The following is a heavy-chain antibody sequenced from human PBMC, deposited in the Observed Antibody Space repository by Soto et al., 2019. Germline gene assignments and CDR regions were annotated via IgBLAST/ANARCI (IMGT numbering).Heavy chain of an antibody. Sequence: HPGGSLRLSCVASGFIFSSYGMHWVRQAPGKGLEWVAVLWYDGSNRYYADSVKGRFTISRDNSKNTLYLQMNSLRAEDMAVYYCARQAVADLRAFDPWGQGTLVTVSS. CDR3: ARQAVADLRAFDP. CDR1: GFIFSSYG. CDR2: LWYDGSNR. V-gene: IGHV3-33*01. D-gene: IGHD6-19*01. J-gene: IGHJ5*02.